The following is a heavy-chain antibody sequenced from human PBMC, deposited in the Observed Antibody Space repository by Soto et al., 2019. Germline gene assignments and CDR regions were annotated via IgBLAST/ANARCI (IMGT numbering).Heavy chain of an antibody. V-gene: IGHV4-59*01. CDR1: GGSISSYY. Sequence: SETLSLTCSVSGGSISSYYWSWIRQPPGKGLEWIGYMYYSGNTNYNPSLKSRVTISVDASKNQLSLKLSSVTAADTAVYYCARDRDYYDSSRYFRNCLDPWGQGTLVTVS. D-gene: IGHD3-22*01. CDR3: ARDRDYYDSSRYFRNCLDP. CDR2: MYYSGNT. J-gene: IGHJ5*02.